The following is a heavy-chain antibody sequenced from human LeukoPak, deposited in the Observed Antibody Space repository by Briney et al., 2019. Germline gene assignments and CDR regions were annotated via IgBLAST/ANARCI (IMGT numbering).Heavy chain of an antibody. CDR3: ARHYLMIGKLTATPAFDI. D-gene: IGHD2-15*01. Sequence: PSETLSLTCTVSGGSISSSSYYWGWIRQPTGKGLEWIGSIYYSGSTYYNPSLKSRVTISVDTSKNQFSLKLSSVTAADTAVYYCARHYLMIGKLTATPAFDIWGQGTMVTVSS. CDR1: GGSISSSSYY. V-gene: IGHV4-39*01. CDR2: IYYSGST. J-gene: IGHJ3*02.